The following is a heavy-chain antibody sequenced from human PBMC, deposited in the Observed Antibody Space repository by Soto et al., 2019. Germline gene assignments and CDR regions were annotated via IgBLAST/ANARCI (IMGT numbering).Heavy chain of an antibody. CDR1: GGSISSSNW. V-gene: IGHV4-4*02. CDR2: IYHSGST. D-gene: IGHD6-13*01. J-gene: IGHJ4*02. Sequence: LSLTCAVSGGSISSSNWWSWVRQPPGKGLEWIGEIYHSGSTNYNPSLKSRVTISVDKSKNQFSLKLSSVTAADTAVYYCARALAAAGRGFYYFDYWGQGTLVTVSS. CDR3: ARALAAAGRGFYYFDY.